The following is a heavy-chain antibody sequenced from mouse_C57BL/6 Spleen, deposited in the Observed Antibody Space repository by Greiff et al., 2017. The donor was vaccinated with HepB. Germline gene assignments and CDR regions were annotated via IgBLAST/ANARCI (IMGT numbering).Heavy chain of an antibody. CDR2: ISSGGSYT. D-gene: IGHD4-1*01. CDR3: ARLGLGLDY. V-gene: IGHV5-6*02. CDR1: GFTFSSYG. J-gene: IGHJ2*01. Sequence: EVMLVESGGDLVKPGGSLKLSCAASGFTFSSYGMSWVRQTPDKRLEWVATISSGGSYTYYPDSVKGRFTISRDNAKNTLYLQMSSLKSEDTAMYYCARLGLGLDYWGQGTTLTVSS.